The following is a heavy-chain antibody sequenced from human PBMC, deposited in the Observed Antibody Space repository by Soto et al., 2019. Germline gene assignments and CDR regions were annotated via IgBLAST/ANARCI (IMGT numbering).Heavy chain of an antibody. CDR3: ATDILDF. D-gene: IGHD3-9*01. CDR1: GFMFSSYW. CDR2: IKKKGSER. V-gene: IGHV3-7*05. J-gene: IGHJ4*02. Sequence: EVELVESGGGLVQPGGSLRLSCAATGFMFSSYWMTWVRQAPGQGLEWVDNIKKKGSERYYVDSVEGRFTISRDNAKNSVFLQMENLRVEDTAMYYCATDILDFWGQGTLVSVSS.